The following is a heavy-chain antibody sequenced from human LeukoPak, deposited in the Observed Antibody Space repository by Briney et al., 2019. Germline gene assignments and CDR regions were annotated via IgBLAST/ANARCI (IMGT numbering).Heavy chain of an antibody. CDR3: ASWEGYGYNAFDI. CDR1: GFTVSNNY. J-gene: IGHJ3*02. Sequence: AGSLTLSCAASGFTVSNNYMSWVRQPPPKELQGVSGIYSTVSTYYADSVKGRFTISRDNSQNTLYLQMNSLRAEDTAVYYCASWEGYGYNAFDIWGQGTMVTVSS. D-gene: IGHD5-18*01. CDR2: IYSTVST. V-gene: IGHV3-53*01.